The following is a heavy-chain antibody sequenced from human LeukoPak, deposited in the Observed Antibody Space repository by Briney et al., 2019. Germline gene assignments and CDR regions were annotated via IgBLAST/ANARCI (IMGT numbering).Heavy chain of an antibody. V-gene: IGHV2-5*02. Sequence: SGPTLVNPTQTLTLTCTFSGFSLSTSGVGVGWIRQPPGKALEWLALIYWDDDKRYSPSLKSRLTITKDTSKNQVVLTMTNMDPVDTATSYCAHSLVWRYYDSSGYYRYYFDYWGQGTLVTVSS. J-gene: IGHJ4*02. CDR2: IYWDDDK. CDR3: AHSLVWRYYDSSGYYRYYFDY. D-gene: IGHD3-22*01. CDR1: GFSLSTSGVG.